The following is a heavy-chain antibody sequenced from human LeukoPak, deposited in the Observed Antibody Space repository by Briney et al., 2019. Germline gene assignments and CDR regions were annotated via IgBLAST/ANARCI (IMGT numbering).Heavy chain of an antibody. CDR3: ARDSYYYDSSGYYSSSGDY. V-gene: IGHV1-18*01. CDR1: GGTFSSYA. CDR2: ISAYNGNT. Sequence: GASVKVSCKASGGTFSSYAISWVRQAPGQGLEWMGWISAYNGNTNYAQKLQGRVTMTTDTSTSTAYMELRSLRSDDTAVYYCARDSYYYDSSGYYSSSGDYWGQGTLVTVSS. J-gene: IGHJ4*02. D-gene: IGHD3-22*01.